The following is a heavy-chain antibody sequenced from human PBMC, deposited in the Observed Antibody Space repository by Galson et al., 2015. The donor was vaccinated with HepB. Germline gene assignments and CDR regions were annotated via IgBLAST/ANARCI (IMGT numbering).Heavy chain of an antibody. CDR1: GGSISSNSYY. Sequence: ETLSLTCTVFGGSISSNSYYWGWIRQPPGKGLEWIGSMYYTGIIYQNPSLKSRVTISVDTAKNQFSLKLNSVTAADTAVYYCASHRGYSSGWSDHWGQGTLVTVSS. CDR3: ASHRGYSSGWSDH. J-gene: IGHJ5*02. V-gene: IGHV4-39*01. D-gene: IGHD2-15*01. CDR2: MYYTGII.